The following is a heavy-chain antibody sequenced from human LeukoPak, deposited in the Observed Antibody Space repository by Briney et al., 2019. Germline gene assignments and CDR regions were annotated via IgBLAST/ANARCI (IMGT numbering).Heavy chain of an antibody. J-gene: IGHJ6*02. CDR1: GGTFSSYA. CDR2: IIPILGIA. CDR3: ASRGAAGYYCYGMDV. D-gene: IGHD6-13*01. V-gene: IGHV1-69*04. Sequence: SVKVSCKASGGTFSSYAISWVRQAPGQGLEWMGRIIPILGIANYAQKFQGRVTITADKSTSTAYMELSSLRSEDTAVYYCASRGAAGYYCYGMDVWGQGTTVTVSS.